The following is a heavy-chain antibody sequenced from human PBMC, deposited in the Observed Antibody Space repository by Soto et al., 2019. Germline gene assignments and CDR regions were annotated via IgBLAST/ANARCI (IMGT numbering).Heavy chain of an antibody. V-gene: IGHV5-51*01. Sequence: GESLKISWKGSGYSFTSYWTGWVRQMPGKGLEWMGIIYPGDSDTRYSPSFQGQVTISADKSISTAYLQWSSLKASDTAMYYCARPKMDPYYGMDVWGQGTTVTVSS. J-gene: IGHJ6*02. CDR2: IYPGDSDT. CDR1: GYSFTSYW. CDR3: ARPKMDPYYGMDV.